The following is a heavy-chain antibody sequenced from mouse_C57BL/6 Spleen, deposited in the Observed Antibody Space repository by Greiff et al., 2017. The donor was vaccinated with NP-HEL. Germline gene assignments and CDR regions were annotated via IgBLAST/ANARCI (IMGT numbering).Heavy chain of an antibody. CDR2: ISSGGDYI. J-gene: IGHJ1*03. Sequence: EVKVVESGEGLVKPGGSLKLSCAASGFTFSSYAMSWVRQTPEKRLEWVAYISSGGDYIYYADTVKGRFTISRDNARNTLYLQMSSLKSEDTAMYYCTRGIYDGYYWYFDVWGTGTTVTVSS. D-gene: IGHD2-3*01. CDR1: GFTFSSYA. V-gene: IGHV5-9-1*02. CDR3: TRGIYDGYYWYFDV.